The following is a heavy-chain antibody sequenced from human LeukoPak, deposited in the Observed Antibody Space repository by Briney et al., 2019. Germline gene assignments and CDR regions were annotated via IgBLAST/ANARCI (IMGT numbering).Heavy chain of an antibody. J-gene: IGHJ3*02. Sequence: PGGSLRLSCAASGFTFSSYWMSWVRQAPGKGLEWVANIKQDGSEKYYVDSVKGQFTISRDNAKSSLFLQMSSLRADDTAVYYCARGFGVNGLAFDIWGQGTMVTVSS. CDR2: IKQDGSEK. CDR3: ARGFGVNGLAFDI. CDR1: GFTFSSYW. D-gene: IGHD4-23*01. V-gene: IGHV3-7*05.